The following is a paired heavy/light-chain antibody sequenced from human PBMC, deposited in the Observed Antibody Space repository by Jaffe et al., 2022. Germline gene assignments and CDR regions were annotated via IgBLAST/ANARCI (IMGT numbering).Light chain of an antibody. CDR1: SSDVGGHDY. CDR3: SSYTSSTTVV. V-gene: IGLV2-14*01. J-gene: IGLJ2*01. CDR2: EVT. Sequence: QSALTQPASVSGSPGQSITISCTGTSSDVGGHDYVSWYQQHPGKAPKLMIYEVTNRPSGVSNRFSGSKSANTASLTISGLQAEDEADYYCSSYTSSTTVVFGGGTKLTVL.
Heavy chain of an antibody. J-gene: IGHJ4*02. CDR1: GFTFSSYW. CDR2: LNQDGSIT. D-gene: IGHD6-13*01. CDR3: ARGWAAAGTS. V-gene: IGHV3-74*01. Sequence: EVQLVESGGGLVQPGGSLRLSCAASGFTFSSYWMHWVRQAPGKGLVWVARLNQDGSITTYADSVKGRFTISRDNAKSTLYLQMTSLRAEDTAVYSCARGWAAAGTSWGPGTLVTVSS.